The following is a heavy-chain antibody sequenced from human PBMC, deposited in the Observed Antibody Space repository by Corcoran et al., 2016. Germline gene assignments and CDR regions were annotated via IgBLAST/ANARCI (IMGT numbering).Heavy chain of an antibody. D-gene: IGHD2-15*01. J-gene: IGHJ5*02. CDR1: GGSISSYY. CDR3: AREKAGGYCSGGSCSWFDP. V-gene: IGHV4-59*01. CDR2: IYYSGST. Sequence: QVQLQESGPGLVKPSETLSLTCTVSGGSISSYYWSWIRQPPGKGLEWIGYIYYSGSTNYNPSLKSRVTISVDTSKNQFSLKLSSVTAADTAVYYCAREKAGGYCSGGSCSWFDPWGQGTLVTVSS.